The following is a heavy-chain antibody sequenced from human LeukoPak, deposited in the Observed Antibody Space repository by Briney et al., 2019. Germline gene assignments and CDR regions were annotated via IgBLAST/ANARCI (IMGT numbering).Heavy chain of an antibody. CDR1: GYTFTCYY. D-gene: IGHD3-16*01. V-gene: IGHV1-18*04. J-gene: IGHJ5*02. Sequence: ASVKVSCKASGYTFTCYYMHWVRQAPGQGLEWMGWISAYNGNTNYAQKLQGRVTMTTDTSTSTAYMELRSLRSDDTAVYYCARGGPGIMITFGASTGWFDPWGQGTLVTVSS. CDR2: ISAYNGNT. CDR3: ARGGPGIMITFGASTGWFDP.